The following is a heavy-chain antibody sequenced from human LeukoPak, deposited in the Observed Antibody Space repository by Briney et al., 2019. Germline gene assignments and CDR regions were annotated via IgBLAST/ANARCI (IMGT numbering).Heavy chain of an antibody. CDR1: GFTFSSYA. CDR2: ISGSGDST. CDR3: ATFIPATARDY. J-gene: IGHJ4*02. V-gene: IGHV3-23*01. D-gene: IGHD6-25*01. Sequence: GGSLRLSCAASGFTFSSYAMSRVRQAPGEGLEWVSTISGSGDSTHYADSVKGRFTISRDNSKNTLYLQMSSLRAEDTALYYCATFIPATARDYWGQGTLVTVSS.